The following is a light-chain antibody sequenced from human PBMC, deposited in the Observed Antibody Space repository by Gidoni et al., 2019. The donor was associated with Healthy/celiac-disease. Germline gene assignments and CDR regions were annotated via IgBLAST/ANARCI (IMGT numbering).Light chain of an antibody. CDR3: QQYNSYSGYT. Sequence: DIQMTQSPSTLSASVGDSVTITCRASHSIRRWLAWYNQNSGKAPKLMSYKASSLVSGVPSRFSGSGSGTEFTLTISSLQPDDFSTYYCQQYNSYSGYTFGQGTKLEIK. CDR2: KAS. V-gene: IGKV1-5*03. CDR1: HSIRRW. J-gene: IGKJ2*01.